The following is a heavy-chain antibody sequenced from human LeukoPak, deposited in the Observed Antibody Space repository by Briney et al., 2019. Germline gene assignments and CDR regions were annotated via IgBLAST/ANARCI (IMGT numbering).Heavy chain of an antibody. V-gene: IGHV4-59*01. Sequence: SETLSLTCTVSGGSISSYYWSWIRPPPGKGLEWIGYIYYSGSTNYNPSLKSRVTISVDTSKNQFSLKLSSVTAADTAVYYCARESIAAGGVYWGQGTLVTVSS. J-gene: IGHJ4*02. CDR3: ARESIAAGGVY. D-gene: IGHD6-6*01. CDR1: GGSISSYY. CDR2: IYYSGST.